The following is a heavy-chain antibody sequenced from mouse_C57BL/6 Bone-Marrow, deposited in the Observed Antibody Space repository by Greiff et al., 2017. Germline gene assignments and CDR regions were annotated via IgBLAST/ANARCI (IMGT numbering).Heavy chain of an antibody. CDR2: INPSSGYT. J-gene: IGHJ4*01. CDR1: GYTFTSYT. CDR3: ARRNYYYAMDY. D-gene: IGHD1-1*01. V-gene: IGHV1-4*01. Sequence: QVQLQQSGAELARPGASVKMSCKASGYTFTSYTMHWVKQRPGQGLEWIGYINPSSGYTKYNQKFKDKATLTADKSSSTAYMQLSSLTSADSAVYYCARRNYYYAMDYWGQGTSVTVSS.